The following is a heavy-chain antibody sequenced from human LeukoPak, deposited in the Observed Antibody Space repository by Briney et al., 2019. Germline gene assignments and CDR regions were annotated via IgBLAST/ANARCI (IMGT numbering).Heavy chain of an antibody. V-gene: IGHV3-23*01. CDR2: ISVSDGRT. D-gene: IGHD3-22*01. J-gene: IGHJ1*01. Sequence: PGGSLRLSCAASGLSLSTNDMSWVRQAPGKGVQWVSGISVSDGRTYYPDSVKGRFTISRHNSKHTLYLQMNSLRAEDTAVYYCAKGGWLEKDWGQGTLVTVSS. CDR3: AKGGWLEKD. CDR1: GLSLSTND.